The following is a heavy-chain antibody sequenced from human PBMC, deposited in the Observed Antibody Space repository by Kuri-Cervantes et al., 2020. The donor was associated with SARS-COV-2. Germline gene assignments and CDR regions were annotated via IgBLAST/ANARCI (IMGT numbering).Heavy chain of an antibody. CDR1: GFTVSSNY. Sequence: GESLKISCAASGFTVSSNYMSWVRQAPGKGLEWVSVIYSGGSTYYADSVKGRFTISRHNSKNTLYLQMGSLRAEDMAVYYCARRSGHYPTYDAFDIWGQGTVVTVSS. CDR3: ARRSGHYPTYDAFDI. CDR2: IYSGGST. V-gene: IGHV3-53*04. J-gene: IGHJ3*02. D-gene: IGHD3-3*01.